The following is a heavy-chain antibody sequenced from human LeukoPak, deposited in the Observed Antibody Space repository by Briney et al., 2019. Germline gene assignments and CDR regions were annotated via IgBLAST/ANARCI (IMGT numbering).Heavy chain of an antibody. Sequence: GGSLRLSCAASGFTFSDYYMSWIRQAPGKGLEWVSYISSSGSTIYYADSVKGRFTISRDNAKNSLYLQMNSLRAEDTAVYYCAKVSHYYYYYYGMDVWGQGTTVTVSS. CDR3: AKVSHYYYYYYGMDV. CDR1: GFTFSDYY. CDR2: ISSSGSTI. J-gene: IGHJ6*02. V-gene: IGHV3-11*01.